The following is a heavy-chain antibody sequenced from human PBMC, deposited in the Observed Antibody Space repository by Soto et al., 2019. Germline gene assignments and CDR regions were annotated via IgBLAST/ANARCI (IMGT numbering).Heavy chain of an antibody. Sequence: VQLAQSGAEVKKPGASVKVSCKTSGDSFNDYYIHWVRQAPGQGLEWMGWINPNGGATKYAQKFPGRVTVTRGPSIRTVYMELSSLRSDDPAVYYCARESGGATATLDYYYFYMDVWGKGTTVTVSS. J-gene: IGHJ6*03. CDR2: INPNGGAT. V-gene: IGHV1-2*02. D-gene: IGHD5-12*01. CDR3: ARESGGATATLDYYYFYMDV. CDR1: GDSFNDYY.